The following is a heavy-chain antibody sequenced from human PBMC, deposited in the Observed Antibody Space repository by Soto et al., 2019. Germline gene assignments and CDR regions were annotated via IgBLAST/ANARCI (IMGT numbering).Heavy chain of an antibody. J-gene: IGHJ4*02. D-gene: IGHD6-19*01. CDR1: GFTFSNYA. V-gene: IGHV3-23*01. CDR2: ISGSGGSP. CDR3: AKEGTSGLYYFDY. Sequence: EVQLLESGGGLVQPGGSLRLSCAASGFTFSNYAMNWVRLAPGKGLEWVSTISGSGGSPYYADSVKGRFTISRDNSKNTLYLQMNSLRAGDSAIYYCAKEGTSGLYYFDYWGQGTLGTVSS.